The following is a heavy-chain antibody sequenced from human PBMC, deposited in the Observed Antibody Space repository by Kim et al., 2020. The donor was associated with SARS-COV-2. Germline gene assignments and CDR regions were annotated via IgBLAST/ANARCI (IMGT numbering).Heavy chain of an antibody. Sequence: GGSLRLSCAASGFTLSAYGMSWVRQAPGEGLEWVSAISGGSGVTYYPASVKGRFSISIDNSKNTLYLQMNGLRAEDTAVYYCAKDGRWPKDAFDIWGQGTMVTVSS. D-gene: IGHD1-26*01. CDR3: AKDGRWPKDAFDI. CDR1: GFTLSAYG. V-gene: IGHV3-23*01. J-gene: IGHJ3*02. CDR2: ISGGSGVT.